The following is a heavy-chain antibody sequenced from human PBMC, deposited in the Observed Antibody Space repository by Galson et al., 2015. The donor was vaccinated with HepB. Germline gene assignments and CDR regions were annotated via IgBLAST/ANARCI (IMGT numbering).Heavy chain of an antibody. Sequence: ETLSLTCTVSGGSISSSSYYWGWIRQPPGKGLEWIGSIYYSGSTYYNPSLKSRVTISVDTSKNQFSLKLSSVTAADTAVYYCARRITIFGVVIIPVGWFDPWGQGTLVTVSS. CDR1: GGSISSSSYY. CDR3: ARRITIFGVVIIPVGWFDP. J-gene: IGHJ5*02. V-gene: IGHV4-39*01. D-gene: IGHD3-3*01. CDR2: IYYSGST.